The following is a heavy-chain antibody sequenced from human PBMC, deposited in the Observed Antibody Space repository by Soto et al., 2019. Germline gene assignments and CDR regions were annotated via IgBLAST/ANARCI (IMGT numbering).Heavy chain of an antibody. J-gene: IGHJ5*02. CDR1: GYTFTSYD. V-gene: IGHV1-8*01. CDR3: ARAPTSTTDWLDP. D-gene: IGHD4-17*01. Sequence: QVQLVQSGAEVKKPGASVKVSCKASGYTFTSYDINWVRQATGQGLEWMGRMNANSGNTGYAQKFQGRVTMTSNTSIRTAYMEVSSLRSEDTAVYYCARAPTSTTDWLDPWGQGTLVTVSS. CDR2: MNANSGNT.